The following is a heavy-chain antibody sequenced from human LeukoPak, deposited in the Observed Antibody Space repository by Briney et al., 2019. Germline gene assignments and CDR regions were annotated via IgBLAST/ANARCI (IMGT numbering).Heavy chain of an antibody. D-gene: IGHD2-2*03. Sequence: PGGSLRLSCEASGVTFSSYVMSWVRQAPGKGLEWVANIRQDGSEKYYVDSEKGRFTISRDNAKNSLYLQMNSLRAEDSAVYYCARDRLGYLYDYWGQGTLVTVSS. CDR1: GVTFSSYV. V-gene: IGHV3-7*01. CDR3: ARDRLGYLYDY. J-gene: IGHJ4*02. CDR2: IRQDGSEK.